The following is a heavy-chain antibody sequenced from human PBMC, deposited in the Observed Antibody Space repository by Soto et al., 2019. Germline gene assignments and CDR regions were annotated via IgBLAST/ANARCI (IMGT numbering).Heavy chain of an antibody. CDR1: GFTFSSYA. J-gene: IGHJ3*02. CDR2: IIGSGGST. CDR3: AKLGYSYGHDAFDI. D-gene: IGHD5-18*01. V-gene: IGHV3-23*01. Sequence: XGSLRLSCSASGFTFSSYAMSWVRQAPGKGLDWVSAIIGSGGSTYYADSVKGRFTISRDNSKNTLYLQMNSLRAEDTAVYYCAKLGYSYGHDAFDIWGKETMVTVS.